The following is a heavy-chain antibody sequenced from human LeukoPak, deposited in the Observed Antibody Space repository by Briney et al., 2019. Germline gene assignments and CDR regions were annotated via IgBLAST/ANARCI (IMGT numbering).Heavy chain of an antibody. CDR3: ARGWGSSYYFDY. CDR2: IRSGGST. V-gene: IGHV3-66*02. CDR1: GFTVSSNY. Sequence: GGSLRLSCAASGFTVSSNYMSWVRQAPGKGLEWVSVIRSGGSTYYADSVKGRFTISRDNSKNTLFVQMNSLRAEDTAVYYCARGWGSSYYFDYWGQGTLVTVSS. J-gene: IGHJ4*02. D-gene: IGHD3-16*01.